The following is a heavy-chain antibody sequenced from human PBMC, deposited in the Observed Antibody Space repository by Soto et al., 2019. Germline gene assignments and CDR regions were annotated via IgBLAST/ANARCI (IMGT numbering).Heavy chain of an antibody. J-gene: IGHJ3*01. D-gene: IGHD3-22*01. CDR2: ISGSGGST. CDR3: AKDRITMIVVALDAFDV. V-gene: IGHV3-23*01. CDR1: GFTFSSYA. Sequence: GGSLRLSCAASGFTFSSYAMSWVRQAPGKGLEWVSAISGSGGSTYYADSVKGRFTISRDNSKNTLYLQMNSLRAEDTAVYYCAKDRITMIVVALDAFDVWGQGTMVTVSS.